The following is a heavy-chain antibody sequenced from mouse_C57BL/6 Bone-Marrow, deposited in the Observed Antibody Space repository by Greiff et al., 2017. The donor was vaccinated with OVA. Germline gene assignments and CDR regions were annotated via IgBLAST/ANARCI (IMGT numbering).Heavy chain of an antibody. CDR2: IDPSDSYT. Sequence: VQLQQPGAELVRPGTSVKLSCKASGYTFTSYWMHWVKQRPGQGLEWIGVIDPSDSYTNYNQKFKGKATLTVDTSSSTAYMQLSSLTSEDSAGYDCAKGYYGYDEDYWGQGTTLTVSS. J-gene: IGHJ2*01. CDR3: AKGYYGYDEDY. V-gene: IGHV1-59*01. D-gene: IGHD2-2*01. CDR1: GYTFTSYW.